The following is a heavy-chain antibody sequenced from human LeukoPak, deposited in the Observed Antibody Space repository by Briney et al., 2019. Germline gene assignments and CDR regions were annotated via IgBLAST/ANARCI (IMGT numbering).Heavy chain of an antibody. CDR1: GFTFSSYG. V-gene: IGHV3-30*18. D-gene: IGHD3-10*01. Sequence: GGSLRLSCAASGFTFSSYGMHWVRQAPGKGLEWVAVISYDGSNKYYADSVKGRFTISRDNSKNTLYLQMNSLRAEDTAVYYCAKDVLLWFGEGPDVWGQGTTVTVSS. CDR3: AKDVLLWFGEGPDV. J-gene: IGHJ6*02. CDR2: ISYDGSNK.